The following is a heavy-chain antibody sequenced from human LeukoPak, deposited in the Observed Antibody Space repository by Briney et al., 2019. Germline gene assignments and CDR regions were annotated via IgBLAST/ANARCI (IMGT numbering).Heavy chain of an antibody. V-gene: IGHV3-23*01. Sequence: PGGSLRLSCAASGFTFSNSAISWVRQAPGKGLEWVSCISGSGTTTYYADSVKGRFTISRDNSKNTLYLQMNSLRVEDTAVYYCAKDRKVHGSWGQGTLVTVSS. CDR1: GFTFSNSA. D-gene: IGHD5-24*01. CDR2: ISGSGTTT. J-gene: IGHJ4*02. CDR3: AKDRKVHGS.